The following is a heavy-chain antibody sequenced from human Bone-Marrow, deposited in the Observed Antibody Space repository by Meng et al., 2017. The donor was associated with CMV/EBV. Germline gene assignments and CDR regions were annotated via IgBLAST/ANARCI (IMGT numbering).Heavy chain of an antibody. Sequence: GSLRLSCTVSGGSISSYYWSWIRQSPGKGLEWIGYIYYSGSTNYNPSLKSRVTISVDTSKNQFSLKLSSVTAADTAVYYCARDYVDYDYVWGSYRDYYFDYWGQGTLVTVSS. CDR2: IYYSGST. CDR3: ARDYVDYDYVWGSYRDYYFDY. V-gene: IGHV4-59*01. CDR1: GGSISSYY. J-gene: IGHJ4*02. D-gene: IGHD3-16*02.